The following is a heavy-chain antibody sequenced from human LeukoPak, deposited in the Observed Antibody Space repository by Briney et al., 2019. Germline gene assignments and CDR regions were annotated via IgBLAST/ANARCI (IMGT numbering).Heavy chain of an antibody. CDR1: GGSISSSSYY. CDR2: IYYSGST. Sequence: KTSETLSLTCTVSGGSISSSSYYWGWIRQPPGKGLEWIGSIYYSGSTYYNPSLKSRVTISVDTSKNQFSLKLSSVTAADTAVYYCARGFDWLLLSPQYYFDYWGQGTLVTVSS. D-gene: IGHD3-9*01. J-gene: IGHJ4*02. V-gene: IGHV4-39*07. CDR3: ARGFDWLLLSPQYYFDY.